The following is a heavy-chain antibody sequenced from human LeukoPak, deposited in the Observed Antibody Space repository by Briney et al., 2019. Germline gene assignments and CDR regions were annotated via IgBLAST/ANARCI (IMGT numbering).Heavy chain of an antibody. CDR3: ATDRRTVAASSLDY. J-gene: IGHJ4*02. CDR2: ISGSGGST. V-gene: IGHV3-23*01. D-gene: IGHD4-23*01. CDR1: GFTFSTYA. Sequence: GGSLRLSCSASGFTFSTYAMSWVRQAPGKGLEWVSAISGSGGSTYYADSVKGRFTISRDNSKKTLYLQMNSLRADDTAGYYCATDRRTVAASSLDYWGQGTLVTVSS.